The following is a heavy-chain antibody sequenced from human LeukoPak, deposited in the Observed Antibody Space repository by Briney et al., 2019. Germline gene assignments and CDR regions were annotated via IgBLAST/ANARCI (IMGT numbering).Heavy chain of an antibody. CDR3: ARTPTKLLGYCTITSCRNWFDP. CDR1: GYTFTSYD. V-gene: IGHV1-8*01. J-gene: IGHJ5*02. Sequence: ASVKVSCKASGYTFTSYDINWVRQATGQGLEWMGWMNLNSGNTGYAQKFQGRVTMTRNTSISTAYMELSGLRSEDTAVYYCARTPTKLLGYCTITSCRNWFDPWGQGTLVTVSS. D-gene: IGHD2-2*01. CDR2: MNLNSGNT.